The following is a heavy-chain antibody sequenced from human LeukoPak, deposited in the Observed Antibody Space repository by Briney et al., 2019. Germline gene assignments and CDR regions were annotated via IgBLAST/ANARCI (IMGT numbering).Heavy chain of an antibody. V-gene: IGHV1-18*04. Sequence: ASVKVSCKASGYTFSDYYMHWARQAPGQGLEWMGWISAYNGNTNYAQKLQGRVTMTTDTSTSTAYMELRSLRSDDTAVYYCARAFRVITFGGVIVTDAFDIWGQGTMVTVSS. CDR1: GYTFSDYY. CDR3: ARAFRVITFGGVIVTDAFDI. J-gene: IGHJ3*02. D-gene: IGHD3-16*02. CDR2: ISAYNGNT.